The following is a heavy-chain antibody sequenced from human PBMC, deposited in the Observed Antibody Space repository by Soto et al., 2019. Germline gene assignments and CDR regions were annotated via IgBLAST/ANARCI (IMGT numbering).Heavy chain of an antibody. CDR2: IRSKANSYAT. CDR3: TRHGRQWLGNDY. V-gene: IGHV3-73*01. J-gene: IGHJ4*02. Sequence: GGSLRLSCAASGFTFSDSAMHWVRQASGKGLEWVGRIRSKANSYATLYAASVKGRFTISRDDSKNTAYLQMNSLKTEDTAVYYCTRHGRQWLGNDYWGQATLVTVSS. CDR1: GFTFSDSA. D-gene: IGHD6-19*01.